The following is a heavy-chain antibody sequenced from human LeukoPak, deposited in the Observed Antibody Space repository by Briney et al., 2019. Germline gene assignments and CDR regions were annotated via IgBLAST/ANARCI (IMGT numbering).Heavy chain of an antibody. CDR1: DESLSGFS. Sequence: SQTLSLTCVVSDESLSGFSWNWVRQSPGKGLESIGEVNPSGSTNYNPSLQGRVTISLDRSKNHFFLNLTSVTAADTAVYYCAGGVKQLGRFNFYMNVWGNGTTVIVSS. CDR3: AGGVKQLGRFNFYMNV. CDR2: VNPSGST. J-gene: IGHJ6*03. D-gene: IGHD1-1*01. V-gene: IGHV4-34*01.